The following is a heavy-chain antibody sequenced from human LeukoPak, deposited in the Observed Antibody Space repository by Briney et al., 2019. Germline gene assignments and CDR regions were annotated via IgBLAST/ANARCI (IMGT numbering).Heavy chain of an antibody. Sequence: SETLSLTCTVSGGSISSYYWSWIRQPPGKGLEWIGYIYYSGSTNYNPSLKSRVTISVDTSKNQFSLKLSSVTAADTAVYYCARSNSSDTDYWGQGTLVTVSS. CDR2: IYYSGST. J-gene: IGHJ4*02. CDR3: ARSNSSDTDY. D-gene: IGHD6-19*01. CDR1: GGSISSYY. V-gene: IGHV4-59*01.